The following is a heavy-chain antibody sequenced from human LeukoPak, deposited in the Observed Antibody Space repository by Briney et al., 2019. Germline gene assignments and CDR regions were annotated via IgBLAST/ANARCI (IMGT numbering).Heavy chain of an antibody. J-gene: IGHJ6*02. V-gene: IGHV1-8*01. CDR1: GYTFTSYD. CDR2: MNPNSGNT. Sequence: ASVTVSCKASGYTFTSYDINWVRQAAGQGLEWMGWMNPNSGNTGYAQKFQGRVTMTRNTSISTAYMELSSLRSEDTAVYYCARMSSIRDQREFDYGDYAYYYYGMDVWGQGTTVTVSS. D-gene: IGHD4-17*01. CDR3: ARMSSIRDQREFDYGDYAYYYYGMDV.